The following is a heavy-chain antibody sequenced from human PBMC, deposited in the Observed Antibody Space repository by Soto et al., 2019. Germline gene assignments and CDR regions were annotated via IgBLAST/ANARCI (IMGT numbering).Heavy chain of an antibody. Sequence: QLVESGGRVVQPGRSLKLSCAASGFPFSTYVMHWVRQAPGKGLDWVALTSSDGSSQYYADSVKGRFTISRDNSNGTLYLQMNSLRPEDTAVYYCARDFLEDYGIQQVTKYYFDSWGQGTLVTVSA. CDR2: TSSDGSSQ. V-gene: IGHV3-30-3*01. CDR3: ARDFLEDYGIQQVTKYYFDS. J-gene: IGHJ4*02. D-gene: IGHD4-17*01. CDR1: GFPFSTYV.